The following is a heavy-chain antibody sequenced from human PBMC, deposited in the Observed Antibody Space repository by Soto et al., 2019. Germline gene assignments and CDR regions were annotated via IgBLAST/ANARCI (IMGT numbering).Heavy chain of an antibody. Sequence: QVQLVQSGAEVKKPGSSVTVSCKASGGTFSSYTISWVRQAPGQGLEWMGGIIPIFGTANYAPKLQGRVTITADESTSTAYMELSSLRSEDTAVYYCARGNHRWLQLWYFDLWGRGTLVTVSS. D-gene: IGHD5-12*01. V-gene: IGHV1-69*12. J-gene: IGHJ2*01. CDR1: GGTFSSYT. CDR3: ARGNHRWLQLWYFDL. CDR2: IIPIFGTA.